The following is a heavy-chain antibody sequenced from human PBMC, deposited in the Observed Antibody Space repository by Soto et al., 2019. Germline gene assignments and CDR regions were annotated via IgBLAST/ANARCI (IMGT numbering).Heavy chain of an antibody. J-gene: IGHJ4*02. V-gene: IGHV3-23*01. D-gene: IGHD3-9*01. CDR3: AKGGAVYGLLTHDY. CDR1: GFTFRDYA. CDR2: ITGSSSNL. Sequence: EVQLLESGGGLEQPGGSLRLSCAASGFTFRDYAMRWVRQAPGKGLEWVTTITGSSSNLYYSDSVKGRFAISRDNSKNTLYLQMDSLTAEDTAVYYCAKGGAVYGLLTHDYWGQGTLVTVSS.